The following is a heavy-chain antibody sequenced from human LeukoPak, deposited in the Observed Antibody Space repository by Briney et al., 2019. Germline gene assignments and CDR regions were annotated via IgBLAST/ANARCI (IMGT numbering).Heavy chain of an antibody. CDR1: GGSISSYY. Sequence: SETLSLTCTVSGGSISSYYWSWIRQPAGTALEWIGRIYTSGTITYNPSLKSRVTMSVDTSKNQFSLKLSSVTAADTAVYFCARARMWADYWGQGTLVTVSS. CDR2: IYTSGTI. J-gene: IGHJ4*02. D-gene: IGHD1-26*01. V-gene: IGHV4-4*07. CDR3: ARARMWADY.